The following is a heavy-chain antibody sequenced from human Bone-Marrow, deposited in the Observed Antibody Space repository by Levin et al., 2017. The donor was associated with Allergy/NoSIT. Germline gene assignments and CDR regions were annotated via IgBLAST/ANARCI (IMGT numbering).Heavy chain of an antibody. J-gene: IGHJ3*02. CDR3: TTDLYYDSSGYVDI. CDR2: ILSKTDGGTT. V-gene: IGHV3-15*01. Sequence: KGLEWVGRILSKTDGGTTGYAAPVKDRFTISRDDSKNTLYLQMNGLKTEDTAVYYCTTDLYYDSSGYVDIWGQGTMVTVSS. D-gene: IGHD3-22*01.